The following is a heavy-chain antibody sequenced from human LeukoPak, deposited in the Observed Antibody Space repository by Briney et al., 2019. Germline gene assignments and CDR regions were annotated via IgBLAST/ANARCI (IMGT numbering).Heavy chain of an antibody. CDR2: ISWDGGST. J-gene: IGHJ4*02. V-gene: IGHV3-43*01. CDR1: GFTFSNYN. Sequence: GGSLRLSCAASGFTFSNYNMNWVRQAPGKGLEWVSLISWDGGSTYYADSVKGRFTISRDNSRNSLYLQMNSLRAEDTALYYCAKEATDSATIDYWGQGTLVTVSS. D-gene: IGHD1-1*01. CDR3: AKEATDSATIDY.